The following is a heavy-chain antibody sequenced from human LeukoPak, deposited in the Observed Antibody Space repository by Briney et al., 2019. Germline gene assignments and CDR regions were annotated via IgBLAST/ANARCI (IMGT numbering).Heavy chain of an antibody. Sequence: ASVKVSCKASGYTFTSYYMHWVRQAPGQGLEWMGIINPSGGSTSYAQKFQGRVTMTRDTSISTAYMELSRLRSDDTAVYYCATYYGSGSYYIRPFDYWGQGTLVTVSS. CDR1: GYTFTSYY. J-gene: IGHJ4*02. CDR3: ATYYGSGSYYIRPFDY. CDR2: INPSGGST. D-gene: IGHD3-10*01. V-gene: IGHV1-46*01.